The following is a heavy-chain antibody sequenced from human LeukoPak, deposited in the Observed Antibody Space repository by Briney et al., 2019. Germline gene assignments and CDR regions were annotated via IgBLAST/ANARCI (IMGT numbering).Heavy chain of an antibody. V-gene: IGHV1-46*01. CDR3: ARQDRYYDSSGYYLDY. Sequence: ASVKVSCKASGYTFTSYGISWVRQAPGQGLEWMGIINPSGGSTSYAQKFQGRVTMTRDTSTSTVYMELSSLRSEDTAVYYCARQDRYYDSSGYYLDYWGQGTLVTVSS. CDR2: INPSGGST. D-gene: IGHD3-22*01. CDR1: GYTFTSYG. J-gene: IGHJ4*02.